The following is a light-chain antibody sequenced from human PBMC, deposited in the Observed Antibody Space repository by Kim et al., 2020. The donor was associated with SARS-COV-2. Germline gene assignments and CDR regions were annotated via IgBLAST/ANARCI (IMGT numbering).Light chain of an antibody. J-gene: IGKJ1*01. CDR1: QGISSY. CDR2: AAS. Sequence: ATGDRVTITCRASQGISSYLAWYQQKPGKAPKLLIYAASTLQSGVPSRFSGSGSGTDFTLTISCLQSEDFATYYYQQYYSYPPGTFGQGTKVDIK. CDR3: QQYYSYPPGT. V-gene: IGKV1-8*01.